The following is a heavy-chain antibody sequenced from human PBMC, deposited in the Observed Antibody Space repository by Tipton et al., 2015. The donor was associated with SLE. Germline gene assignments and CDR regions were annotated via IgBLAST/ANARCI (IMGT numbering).Heavy chain of an antibody. Sequence: LRLSCSVSGVSIGDYPWRWGWIRQPPGKGLEWIGTVSYSGRTYYNPSLKSRVTLSLDTSSDQFSLRLTSVTAADTAVYFCARAFTYDYWSAESGTPSLAHFDYWGHGALVTVSS. CDR2: VSYSGRT. D-gene: IGHD3-3*01. V-gene: IGHV4-39*07. J-gene: IGHJ4*01. CDR1: GVSIGDYPWR. CDR3: ARAFTYDYWSAESGTPSLAHFDY.